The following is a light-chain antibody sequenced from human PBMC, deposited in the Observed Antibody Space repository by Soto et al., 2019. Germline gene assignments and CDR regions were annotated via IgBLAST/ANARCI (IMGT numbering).Light chain of an antibody. CDR2: GAS. J-gene: IGKJ1*01. V-gene: IGKV3-20*01. Sequence: EIGLTQSPCTLSLSPGERATLSCRASQSLSSNYLAWYQQKPGQAPRLLIYGASSRATGIPDRFSGSGSGTDFTLTISRLEPEDFAVFYCHQCDSSPWTFGQGTKVDIK. CDR3: HQCDSSPWT. CDR1: QSLSSNY.